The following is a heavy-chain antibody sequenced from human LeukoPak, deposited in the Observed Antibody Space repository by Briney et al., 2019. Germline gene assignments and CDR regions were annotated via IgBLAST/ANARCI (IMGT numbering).Heavy chain of an antibody. CDR1: GFTFSNYD. CDR2: IGTAGDT. J-gene: IGHJ4*02. Sequence: GGSLRLSCAASGFTFSNYDMHWVRQATGKRLEWVSAIGTAGDTYYPDSVKGRFTISRENAKNSLFLQMNSLRAEDTAVYYCARDRPDYGAERFAFWGQGTLVTVSS. D-gene: IGHD4-17*01. CDR3: ARDRPDYGAERFAF. V-gene: IGHV3-13*01.